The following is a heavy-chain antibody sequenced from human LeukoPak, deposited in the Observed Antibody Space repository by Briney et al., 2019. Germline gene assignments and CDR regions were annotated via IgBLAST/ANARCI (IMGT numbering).Heavy chain of an antibody. CDR1: RGSISSGGYY. J-gene: IGHJ3*02. CDR3: ASGTYYDYVWGSYRSNHDAFDI. D-gene: IGHD3-16*02. V-gene: IGHV4-30-2*01. Sequence: PSQTLSLTCTVSRGSISSGGYYWSWIRQPPGKGLEWIGEVNRSGSTNYNPSLKSRVTISVDTSKNQFSLKLSSVTAADTAVYYCASGTYYDYVWGSYRSNHDAFDIWGQGTMVTVSS. CDR2: VNRSGST.